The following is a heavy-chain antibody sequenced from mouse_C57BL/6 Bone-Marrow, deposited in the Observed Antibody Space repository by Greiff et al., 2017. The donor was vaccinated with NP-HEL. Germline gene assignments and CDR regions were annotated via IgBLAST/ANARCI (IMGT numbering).Heavy chain of an antibody. V-gene: IGHV1-39*01. CDR3: ARARYYYGSWYFDD. Sequence: VQLQQSGPALVKPGASVKISCKASGYSFTDYNLHWVKQSTGKRLEWIGVINPNYGTTSYNQKFKGKATLTADQSSSTAYMQLNSLTSEDAEVDYCARARYYYGSWYFDDWGQGTTLTVSA. CDR1: GYSFTDYN. J-gene: IGHJ2*01. CDR2: INPNYGTT. D-gene: IGHD1-1*01.